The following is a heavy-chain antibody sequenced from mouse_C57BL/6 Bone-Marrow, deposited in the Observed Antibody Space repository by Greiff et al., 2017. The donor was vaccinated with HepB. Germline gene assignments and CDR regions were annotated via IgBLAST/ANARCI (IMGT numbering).Heavy chain of an antibody. D-gene: IGHD2-5*01. CDR1: GYTFTSYW. Sequence: VQLQQPGAELVKPGASVKLSCKASGYTFTSYWMQWVNQRPGQGLEWIGEIDPSDSYTNYNQKFKGKATLTVDTSSSTAYMQLSSLTSEDSAVYYCARGAYYSNSYYAMDYWGQGTSVTVSS. CDR3: ARGAYYSNSYYAMDY. CDR2: IDPSDSYT. J-gene: IGHJ4*01. V-gene: IGHV1-50*01.